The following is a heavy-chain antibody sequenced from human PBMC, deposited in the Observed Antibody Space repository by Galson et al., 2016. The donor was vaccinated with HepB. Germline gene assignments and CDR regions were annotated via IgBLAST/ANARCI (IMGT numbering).Heavy chain of an antibody. CDR1: GFAFSQYV. V-gene: IGHV3-33*01. CDR2: IWHDGSSE. J-gene: IGHJ3*01. CDR3: AGEGPTGTYDGTDGFDV. D-gene: IGHD3-9*01. Sequence: SLRLSCAASGFAFSQYVMHWVRQAPGKGLEWVAVIWHDGSSEYYGDSVKGRFTISRDNFKNTLYLQMNSLTDGDTAVYSCAGEGPTGTYDGTDGFDVWGQGTMVTVSS.